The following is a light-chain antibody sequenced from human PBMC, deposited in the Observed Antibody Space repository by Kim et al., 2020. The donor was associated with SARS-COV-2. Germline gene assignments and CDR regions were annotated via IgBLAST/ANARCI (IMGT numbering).Light chain of an antibody. J-gene: IGKJ1*01. CDR2: GAS. CDR3: QQYGSSPPWT. CDR1: QSVSSSY. Sequence: PGTRASHSGRASQSVSSSYLAWYQQKPGQAPRLLIYGASSRATGIPDRFSGSGSGTDFTLTISRLEPEDFAVYYCQQYGSSPPWTFGQGTKVDIK. V-gene: IGKV3-20*01.